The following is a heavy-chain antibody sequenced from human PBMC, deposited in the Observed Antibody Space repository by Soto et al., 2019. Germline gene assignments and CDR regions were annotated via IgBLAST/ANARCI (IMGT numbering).Heavy chain of an antibody. CDR3: ARDGLYCSGGSCSYYFDY. J-gene: IGHJ4*02. CDR1: GFTFSSYW. CDR2: IKQDGSEK. V-gene: IGHV3-7*01. D-gene: IGHD2-15*01. Sequence: GGSLRLSCAASGFTFSSYWMSWVRQAPGKGLEWVANIKQDGSEKYYVDSVKGRFTISRDNAKNSLYLQMNSLRAEDTAVYYCARDGLYCSGGSCSYYFDYWGQGTLVTVSS.